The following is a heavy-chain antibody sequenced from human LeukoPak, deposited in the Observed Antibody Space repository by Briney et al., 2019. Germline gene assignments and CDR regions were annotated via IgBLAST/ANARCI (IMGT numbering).Heavy chain of an antibody. J-gene: IGHJ4*02. CDR2: INPSGGST. D-gene: IGHD6-6*01. V-gene: IGHV1-46*01. CDR1: VYTFTSYY. CDR3: ARTSYSSSSWLDY. Sequence: ASVTVSCTSSVYTFTSYYMHWARQAPGQGLEWMGIINPSGGSTSYAQKFQGRVTMTRDTSTSTVYMELSSLRSEDTAVYYCARTSYSSSSWLDYWGQGTLVTVSS.